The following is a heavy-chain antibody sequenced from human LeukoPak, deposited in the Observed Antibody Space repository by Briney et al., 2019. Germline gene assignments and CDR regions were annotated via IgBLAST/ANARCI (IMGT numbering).Heavy chain of an antibody. CDR2: FDAEQDET. J-gene: IGHJ4*02. CDR1: GYALAELS. CDR3: ATDMMNGTTWRDY. D-gene: IGHD1-1*01. V-gene: IGHV1-24*01. Sequence: ASVKVSCKVSGYALAELSIHWVRQTPGKGLEWMGGFDAEQDETLYAQKFEGRVTMTEDTSTATAHLEMNRLTSDDTGVYFCATDMMNGTTWRDYRGQGTLVVVSS.